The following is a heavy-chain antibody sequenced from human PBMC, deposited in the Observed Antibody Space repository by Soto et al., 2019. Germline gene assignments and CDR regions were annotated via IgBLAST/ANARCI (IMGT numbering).Heavy chain of an antibody. D-gene: IGHD4-17*01. CDR3: AREGGNGDPLRFDP. Sequence: QVQLVQSGAEVKKPGSSVKVSCKASGGTFSSYTISWVRQAPGQGLEWMGRIIPILGIANYAQKFQGRVTITADKSTSTAYMELRSLRSEDTAVYYCAREGGNGDPLRFDPWGQGTLVTVSS. CDR2: IIPILGIA. CDR1: GGTFSSYT. J-gene: IGHJ5*02. V-gene: IGHV1-69*08.